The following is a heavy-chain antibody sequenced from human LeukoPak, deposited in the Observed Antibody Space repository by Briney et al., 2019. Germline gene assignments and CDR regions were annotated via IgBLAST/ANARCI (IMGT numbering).Heavy chain of an antibody. CDR1: GFSFSSYA. V-gene: IGHV3-23*01. D-gene: IGHD2-15*01. Sequence: GGSLRLSCAASGFSFSSYAMNWVRQAPGKGLEWVSVICGSSSSTYYVDSVKGRFTISKDNSKNTLYLQMNSLRAEDTAIYYCAKGSGGSCHSATDYWGQGTLVTVSS. CDR2: ICGSSSST. J-gene: IGHJ4*02. CDR3: AKGSGGSCHSATDY.